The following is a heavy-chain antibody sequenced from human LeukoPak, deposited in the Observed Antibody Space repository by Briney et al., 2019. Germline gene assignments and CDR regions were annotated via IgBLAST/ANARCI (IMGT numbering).Heavy chain of an antibody. V-gene: IGHV4-30-2*01. CDR2: IYHSGST. Sequence: SQTLSLTCAVSGGSISSGGYSWSWVRQPPGTGLEWLGYIYHSGSTYYNPSLKSRVTISVDRSKNQFSLKLSSVTAADTAVYYCARRYSSSWGPPNWFDPWGQGTLVTVSS. CDR3: ARRYSSSWGPPNWFDP. J-gene: IGHJ5*02. D-gene: IGHD6-13*01. CDR1: GGSISSGGYS.